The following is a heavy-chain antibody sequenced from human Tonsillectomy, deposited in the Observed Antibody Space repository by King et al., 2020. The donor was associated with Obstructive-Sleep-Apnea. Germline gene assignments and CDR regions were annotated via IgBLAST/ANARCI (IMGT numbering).Heavy chain of an antibody. D-gene: IGHD4-23*01. V-gene: IGHV2-5*02. Sequence: ITLKESGPTLVKPTQTLTLTCTFSGFSLSTSGVGVGWIRQPPGKALEWLALLYWDDDKRYSPSRKSRLTITKDTSKNQVVLTMTNMDPVDTATYYCAPTLGVRNSKTSYYYGMDVWGQGTTVTVSS. CDR2: LYWDDDK. J-gene: IGHJ6*02. CDR1: GFSLSTSGVG. CDR3: APTLGVRNSKTSYYYGMDV.